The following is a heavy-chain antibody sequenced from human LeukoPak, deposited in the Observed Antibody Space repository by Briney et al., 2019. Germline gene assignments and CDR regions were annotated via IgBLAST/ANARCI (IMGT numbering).Heavy chain of an antibody. CDR1: GYTFTGYY. Sequence: ASVKVSCKASGYTFTGYYMHWVRQAPGQGLEWMGWINPNSGGTNYAQKFQGRVTMTRDTSISTAYMELSRLRSDDTAVYYCARDSAYCGGDCRSVWFDPWGQGTLVTAPS. CDR3: ARDSAYCGGDCRSVWFDP. CDR2: INPNSGGT. J-gene: IGHJ5*02. V-gene: IGHV1-2*02. D-gene: IGHD2-21*02.